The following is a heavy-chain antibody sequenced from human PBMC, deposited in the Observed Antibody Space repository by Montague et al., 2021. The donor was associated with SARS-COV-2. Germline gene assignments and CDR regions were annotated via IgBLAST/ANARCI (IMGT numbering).Heavy chain of an antibody. CDR1: GGSVSSGSYY. D-gene: IGHD3-3*01. V-gene: IGHV4-61*01. CDR2: IYYSGST. CDR3: ARGVPYYDFWSGYDYGMDV. J-gene: IGHJ6*02. Sequence: SETLSLTCTVSGGSVSSGSYYWSWIRQPPGKGLEWIGYIYYSGSTNYNPSLKSRVTISVDTSKNQFSLKLSSVTAADTAVYYCARGVPYYDFWSGYDYGMDVWGQGTTVTVSS.